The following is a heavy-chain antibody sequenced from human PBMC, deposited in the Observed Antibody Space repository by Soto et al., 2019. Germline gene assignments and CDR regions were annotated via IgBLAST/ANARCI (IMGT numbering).Heavy chain of an antibody. Sequence: QITLKESGPTLVKPTQTLTLTCTFSGFSLSTSGVGVGWIRQPPGKALEWLALIYWDDDKRYNPSLKSRLTIPKDPSKKQGGLTMTNMDPVDKGTYYWAPRGTGGGTWDFDLWGRGTLVTVSS. V-gene: IGHV2-5*02. D-gene: IGHD3-10*01. J-gene: IGHJ2*01. CDR1: GFSLSTSGVG. CDR3: APRGTGGGTWDFDL. CDR2: IYWDDDK.